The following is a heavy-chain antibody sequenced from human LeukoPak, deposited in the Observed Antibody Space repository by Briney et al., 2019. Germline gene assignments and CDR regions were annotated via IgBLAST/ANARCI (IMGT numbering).Heavy chain of an antibody. CDR2: ISYDGSNK. CDR1: GFTFSSYA. CDR3: ARGQWDTAMVPGYFDY. V-gene: IGHV3-30-3*01. J-gene: IGHJ4*02. Sequence: PGGSLRLSCAASGFTFSSYAMHWVHQAPGKGLEWVAVISYDGSNKYYVDSVKGRFTISRDNSKNTLYLQMNSLRAEDTAVYYCARGQWDTAMVPGYFDYWGQGTLVTVSS. D-gene: IGHD5-18*01.